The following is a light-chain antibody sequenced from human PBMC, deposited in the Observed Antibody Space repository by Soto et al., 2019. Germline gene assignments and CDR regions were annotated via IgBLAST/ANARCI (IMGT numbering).Light chain of an antibody. Sequence: QSALTQPASVSGSTGQSITISCTGTSSDVGGYNYVSWYQQHPGKAPKLMTYDVSNRPSGVSNRFSGSKSGNTASLTISGLQAEDEADYYCSSYTSSSALRVFGGGTKVTVL. CDR2: DVS. V-gene: IGLV2-14*01. CDR3: SSYTSSSALRV. CDR1: SSDVGGYNY. J-gene: IGLJ2*01.